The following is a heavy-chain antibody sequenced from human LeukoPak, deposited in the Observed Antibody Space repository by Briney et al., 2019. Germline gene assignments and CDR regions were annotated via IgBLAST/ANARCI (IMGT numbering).Heavy chain of an antibody. CDR2: ICPDGGST. D-gene: IGHD6-6*01. Sequence: GGSLTLSCAVSGFTFSRYPVLGVRHAPGGGVEYVADICPDGGSTFYANSMKGRFTISRDNTKNTLYLQVGSLRGEDMAVYYCARAEQFVPGYFYYMDVWGKGTTVTVSS. CDR3: ARAEQFVPGYFYYMDV. CDR1: GFTFSRYP. J-gene: IGHJ6*03. V-gene: IGHV3-64*01.